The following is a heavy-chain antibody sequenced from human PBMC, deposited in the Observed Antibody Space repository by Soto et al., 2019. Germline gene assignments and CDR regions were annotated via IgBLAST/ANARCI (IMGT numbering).Heavy chain of an antibody. D-gene: IGHD6-13*01. Sequence: GGSLRLSCAASGFTFSSYAMSWVRQAPGKGLEWVSAISGSGGSTYYADSVKGRFTISRDNSKTTLYLQMNSLRAEDTAIYYCAKDRIAAAGTNWFDHWGQGTLVTVSS. CDR1: GFTFSSYA. J-gene: IGHJ5*02. CDR3: AKDRIAAAGTNWFDH. V-gene: IGHV3-23*01. CDR2: ISGSGGST.